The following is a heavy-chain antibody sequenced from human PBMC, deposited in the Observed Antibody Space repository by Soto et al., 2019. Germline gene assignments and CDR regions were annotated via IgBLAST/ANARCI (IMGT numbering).Heavy chain of an antibody. J-gene: IGHJ5*02. CDR1: GGSISSGGSS. Sequence: PSETLSLTCAVSGGSISSGGSSWSWIRQPPGKGLEWIGYIYHSGSTYYNPSLKSRVIISVDRSKNQFSLKLSSVTAADTAVYYCARGSRSSAGTGYQFDPWGQGTLVTGSS. CDR2: IYHSGST. D-gene: IGHD6-19*01. V-gene: IGHV4-30-2*01. CDR3: ARGSRSSAGTGYQFDP.